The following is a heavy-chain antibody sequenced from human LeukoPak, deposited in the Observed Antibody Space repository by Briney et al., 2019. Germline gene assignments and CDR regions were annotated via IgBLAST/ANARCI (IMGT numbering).Heavy chain of an antibody. CDR3: AKRYCSGGSCYSFDY. J-gene: IGHJ4*02. CDR2: ISGSGSSA. CDR1: GFTFSSYA. D-gene: IGHD2-15*01. Sequence: PGGSLRLSCAASGFTFSSYALTWVRQAPGKGLEWVSIISGSGSSAYYTDSVQGRFTISRDNSKSTLYLQMDSLGAEDTAVYYCAKRYCSGGSCYSFDYWGQGTLVTVSS. V-gene: IGHV3-23*01.